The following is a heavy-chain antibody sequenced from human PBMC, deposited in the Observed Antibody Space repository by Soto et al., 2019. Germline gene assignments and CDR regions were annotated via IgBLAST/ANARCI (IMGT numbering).Heavy chain of an antibody. CDR3: TRAESPDTAYFSLC. V-gene: IGHV3-49*04. CDR2: IRNQSGQETA. D-gene: IGHD2-8*01. CDR1: GFPFEDFA. Sequence: QPGGSLSLSGPGSGFPFEDFAINCVSQTTGNGLGWVGLIRNQSGQETAEYAAAVKGRFTISRDTSNGIAYLQMSSLKIEDSGVYYSTRAESPDTAYFSLCWGQGT. J-gene: IGHJ4*02.